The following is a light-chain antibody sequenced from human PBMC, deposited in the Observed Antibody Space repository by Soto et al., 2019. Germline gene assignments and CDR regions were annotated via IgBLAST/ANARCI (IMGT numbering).Light chain of an antibody. V-gene: IGKV3-20*01. CDR2: EAS. J-gene: IGKJ2*01. CDR1: QRILARY. Sequence: ETVLTQSPGTLSLSPGERATLSCRASQRILARYLAWYQQKPGQAPRLLIYEASDRASGVPDRFSGSGSGSDFTLTINRLEPEDFEVYFCQQYGRPPYTFGQGTKVEIK. CDR3: QQYGRPPYT.